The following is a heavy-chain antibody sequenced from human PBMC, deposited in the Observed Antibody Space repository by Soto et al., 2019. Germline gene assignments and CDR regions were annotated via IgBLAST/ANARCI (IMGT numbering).Heavy chain of an antibody. V-gene: IGHV3-23*01. D-gene: IGHD2-2*01. Sequence: VGSLRLSCAASGFTFSSYAMSWVRQAPGKGLEWVSAISGSGGSTYYADSVKGRFTISRDNSKNTLYLQMNSLKPDDTAVYYCTTLSYLYYDGMDVWGQGTTVTVSS. J-gene: IGHJ6*02. CDR2: ISGSGGST. CDR1: GFTFSSYA. CDR3: TTLSYLYYDGMDV.